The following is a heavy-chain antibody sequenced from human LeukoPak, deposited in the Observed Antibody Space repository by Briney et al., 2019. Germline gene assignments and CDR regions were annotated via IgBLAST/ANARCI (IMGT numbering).Heavy chain of an antibody. CDR2: IVVGSGNT. CDR3: ATAVPRITMIVVVRSGFDY. V-gene: IGHV1-58*02. D-gene: IGHD3-22*01. CDR1: GFTFTSSA. Sequence: GASVKVSCKASGFTFTSSAMQWVRQARGQRLEWIGWIVVGSGNTNYAQKFQERVTTTRDMSTSTAYMELSSLRSEDTAVYYCATAVPRITMIVVVRSGFDYWGQGTLVTVSS. J-gene: IGHJ4*02.